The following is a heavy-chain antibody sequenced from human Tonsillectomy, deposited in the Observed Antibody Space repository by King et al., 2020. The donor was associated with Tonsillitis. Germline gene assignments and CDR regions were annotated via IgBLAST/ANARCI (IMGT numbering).Heavy chain of an antibody. V-gene: IGHV1-69*04. D-gene: IGHD2-15*01. Sequence: QLVQSGAEVKKPGSSVKVSCTASGGIFSSYAISWVRQAPGQGLEWMGRIIPLLGIANYAQKFQGRVTITADKFTSTAYMDLSSLRSEDTAVYYCARVSGYCSGASCYGFYYYYMDVWGKGTTVTVSS. CDR2: IIPLLGIA. CDR1: GGIFSSYA. CDR3: ARVSGYCSGASCYGFYYYYMDV. J-gene: IGHJ6*03.